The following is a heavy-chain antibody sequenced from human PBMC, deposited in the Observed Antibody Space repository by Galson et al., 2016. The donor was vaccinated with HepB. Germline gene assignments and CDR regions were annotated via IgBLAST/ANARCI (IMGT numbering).Heavy chain of an antibody. CDR1: GGSISSDYY. D-gene: IGHD1-26*01. CDR3: ARGSGMEGVLDY. CDR2: LYSGEDT. J-gene: IGHJ4*02. V-gene: IGHV4-39*07. Sequence: SETLSLTCIVSGGSISSDYYWGWIRQTPGRGLEWIGSLYSGEDTYYNPSLKSRVTISVDTSKNQYYLRLTSVTAADTAVYYCARGSGMEGVLDYWGQGILVTVTS.